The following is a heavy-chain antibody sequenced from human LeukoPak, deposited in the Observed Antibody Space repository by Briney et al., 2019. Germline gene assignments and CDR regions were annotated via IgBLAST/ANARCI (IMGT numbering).Heavy chain of an antibody. CDR1: GGSFSGYY. D-gene: IGHD3-3*01. J-gene: IGHJ4*02. V-gene: IGHV4-34*01. Sequence: SETLSLTCAVYGGSFSGYYWSWIRQPPGKGLEWIGEINHSGSTNYNPSLKSRVTISVDTSKNQFSLKLSSVTAADTAVYYCARGPYYDFWSGYSFDYWGQGTLVTVSP. CDR3: ARGPYYDFWSGYSFDY. CDR2: INHSGST.